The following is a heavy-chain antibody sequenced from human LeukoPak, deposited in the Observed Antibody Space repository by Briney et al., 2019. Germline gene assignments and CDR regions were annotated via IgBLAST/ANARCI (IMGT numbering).Heavy chain of an antibody. V-gene: IGHV3-48*03. CDR1: GFTFSSYE. CDR2: ISSSGSTI. Sequence: GGSLRLSCAASGFTFSSYEMNWVRQAPGKGLEWVSYISSSGSTIYYADSVKGRFTISRDNAKNSLYLQMNSLRAEDTAVYYCAKDWRGIHSTVTTNWFDPWGQGTLVTVSS. D-gene: IGHD4-17*01. CDR3: AKDWRGIHSTVTTNWFDP. J-gene: IGHJ5*02.